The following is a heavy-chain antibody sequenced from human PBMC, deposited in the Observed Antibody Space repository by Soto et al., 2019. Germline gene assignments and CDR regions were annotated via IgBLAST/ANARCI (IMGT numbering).Heavy chain of an antibody. CDR1: GGSISSGGYY. V-gene: IGHV4-31*03. CDR3: ARDEPDYYYGMDV. CDR2: IYYSGST. J-gene: IGHJ6*02. Sequence: QVQLQESGPGLVKPSQTLSLTCTVSGGSISSGGYYWSWIRQHPGKGLEWIGYIYYSGSTYYNPCRNSRVTISVDTSKNQFSLQLSSVTAADTAVYYCARDEPDYYYGMDVWGQGTTVTVSS.